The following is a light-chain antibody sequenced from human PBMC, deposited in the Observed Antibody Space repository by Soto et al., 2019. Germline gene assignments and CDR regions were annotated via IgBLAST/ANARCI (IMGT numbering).Light chain of an antibody. Sequence: ELGFTQSLSTVSLSPGERATLSCRASQSVSNNYLAWYQQKPGQAPRLLIYGASNRATGIPDRFSGSGSGTDFTLTISRLEPEDFAVYYCQQYGSSGTFGQGTKV. CDR1: QSVSNNY. V-gene: IGKV3-20*01. CDR2: GAS. CDR3: QQYGSSGT. J-gene: IGKJ1*01.